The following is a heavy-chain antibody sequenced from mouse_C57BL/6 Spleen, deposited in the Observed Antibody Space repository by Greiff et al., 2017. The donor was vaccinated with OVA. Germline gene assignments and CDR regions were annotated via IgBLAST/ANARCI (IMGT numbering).Heavy chain of an antibody. CDR3: ARRGLLGGYYYAMDY. Sequence: QVQLQQSGAELMKPGASVKLSCKATGYTFTGYWIEWVKQRPGHGLEWIGEILPGSGSTNYNEKFKGKATFTADTSSNTAYMQLSRLTTEDSAIYYCARRGLLGGYYYAMDYWGQGTSVTVSS. D-gene: IGHD3-3*01. CDR1: GYTFTGYW. J-gene: IGHJ4*01. V-gene: IGHV1-9*01. CDR2: ILPGSGST.